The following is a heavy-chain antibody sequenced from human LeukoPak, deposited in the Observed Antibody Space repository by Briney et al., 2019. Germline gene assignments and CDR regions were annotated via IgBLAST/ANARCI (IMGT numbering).Heavy chain of an antibody. D-gene: IGHD2-21*02. CDR3: VTAVRLTVY. V-gene: IGHV3-30*01. CDR2: ILYDGSNK. CDR1: WVACSVGT. J-gene: IGHJ4*02. Sequence: GSGPRLVYASSWVACSVGTKYRFRRSPCNGLGWVAVILYDGSNKYYAEYVEGRFTISKDNSKNTLYLQMNCFSTEDTAFYLSVTAVRLTVYLGQGTMVTVFS.